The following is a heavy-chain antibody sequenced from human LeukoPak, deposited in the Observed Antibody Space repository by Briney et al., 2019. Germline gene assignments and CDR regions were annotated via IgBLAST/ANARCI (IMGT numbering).Heavy chain of an antibody. CDR3: ARNYDIGYFDY. J-gene: IGHJ4*02. CDR1: GFTFDDYG. V-gene: IGHV3-20*04. CDR2: INWNGGST. Sequence: RGSLRLSCAASGFTFDDYGMSWVRQAPGKGLEWVSGINWNGGSTGYADSVKGRFTISRDNAKNSLYLQMNSLRAEDTALYYCARNYDIGYFDYWGQGTLVTVSS. D-gene: IGHD3-9*01.